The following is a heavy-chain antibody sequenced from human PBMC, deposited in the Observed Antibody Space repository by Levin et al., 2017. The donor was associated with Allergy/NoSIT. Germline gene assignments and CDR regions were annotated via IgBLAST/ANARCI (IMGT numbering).Heavy chain of an antibody. J-gene: IGHJ4*02. CDR1: GVSMSTNNW. CDR2: IYPSGSL. V-gene: IGHV4/OR15-8*01. CDR3: ARETGAGTYKGFDF. D-gene: IGHD3-10*01. Sequence: SETLSPTCAVSGVSMSTNNWWMWVRQAPGKGLEWIGEIYPSGSLNYNPSFESRVTMSVDKSRNQFSLKLSSVTAADSAVYYCARETGAGTYKGFDFWGQGTLVTVSS.